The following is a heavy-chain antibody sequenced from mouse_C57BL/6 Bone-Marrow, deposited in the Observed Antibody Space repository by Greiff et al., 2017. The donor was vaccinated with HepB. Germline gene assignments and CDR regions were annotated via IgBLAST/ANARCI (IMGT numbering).Heavy chain of an antibody. CDR3: ARDGSSHWYFDV. CDR1: GYSFTGYY. D-gene: IGHD1-1*01. J-gene: IGHJ1*03. Sequence: EVQLQQSGPELVKPGASVKISCKASGYSFTGYYMNWVKQSPEKSLEWIGEINPSTGGTTYNQKFKAKATLTVDKSSSTAYMQLKSLTSEDSAVYYCARDGSSHWYFDVWGTGTTVTVSS. V-gene: IGHV1-42*01. CDR2: INPSTGGT.